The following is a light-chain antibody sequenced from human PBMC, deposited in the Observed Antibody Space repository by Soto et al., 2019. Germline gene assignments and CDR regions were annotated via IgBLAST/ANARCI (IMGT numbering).Light chain of an antibody. CDR3: QHYGSSPYT. J-gene: IGKJ2*01. V-gene: IGKV3-20*01. CDR2: GAS. Sequence: EIVLTQSPGTLSLSPGERATLSCRASQSVSSSYLAWYQQKPGQAPRLLIYGASSRATGIPDRFSGSGSGTDFTLTITRLDPEDFAVYYCQHYGSSPYTFGQGTKLEI. CDR1: QSVSSSY.